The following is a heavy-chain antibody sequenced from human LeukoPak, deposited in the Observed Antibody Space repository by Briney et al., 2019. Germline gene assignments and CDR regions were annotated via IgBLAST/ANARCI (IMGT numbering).Heavy chain of an antibody. J-gene: IGHJ6*02. CDR1: GFTFGDHA. V-gene: IGHV3-49*04. CDR2: IRSQAYGGTT. CDR3: GRGPIYLWLYYGMDV. Sequence: GGSLRLSCTGSGFTFGDHAMRWVRQAPARSLEWVGFIRSQAYGGTTEYAASVKGRFSISRDDSKGIAYLQMSSLKTEDTAVYYFGRGPIYLWLYYGMDVWGQGTTVTVSS. D-gene: IGHD5-18*01.